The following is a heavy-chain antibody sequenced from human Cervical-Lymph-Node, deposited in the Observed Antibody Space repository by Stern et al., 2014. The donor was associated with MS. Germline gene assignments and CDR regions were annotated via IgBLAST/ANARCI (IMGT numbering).Heavy chain of an antibody. D-gene: IGHD1-26*01. Sequence: VQLVESGTEVKKPGASVKVSCKASGYTFSSNGISWVRQAPGQGLEWMGWISAYNGNTNDAQKLQGRVTMTTDTSTNTAYMELMSLRSDDTAVYYCARDLRGNIVGPHFDYWGQGTLVTVSS. CDR2: ISAYNGNT. J-gene: IGHJ4*02. CDR1: GYTFSSNG. CDR3: ARDLRGNIVGPHFDY. V-gene: IGHV1-18*01.